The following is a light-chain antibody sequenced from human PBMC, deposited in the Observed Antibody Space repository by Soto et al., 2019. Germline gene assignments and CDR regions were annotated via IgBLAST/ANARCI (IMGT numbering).Light chain of an antibody. CDR1: QSVNSD. V-gene: IGKV3-20*01. CDR2: DAS. J-gene: IGKJ5*01. CDR3: QQYAVSPIT. Sequence: EVVLTQSPGTLSLSPGERATLSCRASQSVNSDLAWYHQKPGQAPRLLISDASNRATGIPDRFSGTGSGTDFTLTISRLVPGDFAVYYCQQYAVSPITFGQGTRLDSK.